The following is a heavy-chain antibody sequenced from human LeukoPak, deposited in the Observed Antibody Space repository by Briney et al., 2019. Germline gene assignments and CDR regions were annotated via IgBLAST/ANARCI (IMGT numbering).Heavy chain of an antibody. V-gene: IGHV1-69*13. D-gene: IGHD4-23*01. CDR2: IIPIFGTA. J-gene: IGHJ6*02. CDR3: ARDKATVVTRDYYYGMDV. CDR1: GGTFSSYA. Sequence: ASVKVSCKASGGTFSSYAISWVRQAPAQGLEWMGGIIPIFGTANYAQKFQGRVTITADESTSTAYMELSGLRSEDTAVYYCARDKATVVTRDYYYGMDVWGQGTTVTVSS.